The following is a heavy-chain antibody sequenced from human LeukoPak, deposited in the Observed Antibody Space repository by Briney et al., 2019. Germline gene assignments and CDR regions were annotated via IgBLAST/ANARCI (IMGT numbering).Heavy chain of an antibody. V-gene: IGHV4-61*09. Sequence: PSETLSLTCTVSGGSISSGSYYWNWIRQPAGKGLEWLGNIFTRGTTNYNASLESRLTISLDTARNQFSLSLRSVTAADTAIYFCASSLIEYSSSSFDYWGQGTLVTVSS. D-gene: IGHD6-6*01. CDR2: IFTRGTT. CDR3: ASSLIEYSSSSFDY. J-gene: IGHJ4*02. CDR1: GGSISSGSYY.